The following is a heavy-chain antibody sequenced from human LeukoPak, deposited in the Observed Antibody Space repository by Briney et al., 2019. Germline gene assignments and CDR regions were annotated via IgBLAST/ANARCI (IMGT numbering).Heavy chain of an antibody. CDR1: GGSISSYY. V-gene: IGHV4-59*01. CDR3: ARFSGYSYGYLFDY. J-gene: IGHJ4*02. D-gene: IGHD5-18*01. CDR2: IYYSGST. Sequence: ASETLSLTCTVSGGSISSYYWSWIRQPPGKGLEWIGYIYYSGSTNYNPSLKSRVTISVDTSKNQFSLKLSSVTAADTAVYYCARFSGYSYGYLFDYWGQGTLVTVSS.